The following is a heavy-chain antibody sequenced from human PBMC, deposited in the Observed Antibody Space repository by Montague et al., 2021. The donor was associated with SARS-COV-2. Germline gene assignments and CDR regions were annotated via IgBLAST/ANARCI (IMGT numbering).Heavy chain of an antibody. CDR3: AHVGMACSGGSCYPKIKAWYFDL. J-gene: IGHJ2*01. V-gene: IGHV2-5*02. CDR2: IYWDDDK. D-gene: IGHD2-15*01. CDR1: GFSLSTSGVG. Sequence: PALVNPTQTLTLTCTFSGFSLSTSGVGVGWIRQPPGKALEWLALIYWDDDKRYSPSLKSRLTITKDTSKNQVVLTMTKRDPVETATYYCAHVGMACSGGSCYPKIKAWYFDLWGRGTLVTVSS.